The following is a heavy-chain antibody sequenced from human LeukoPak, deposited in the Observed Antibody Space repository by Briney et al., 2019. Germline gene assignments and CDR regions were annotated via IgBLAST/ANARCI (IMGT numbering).Heavy chain of an antibody. CDR1: GFTFSSYS. J-gene: IGHJ4*02. CDR3: ARSGDYGGIFDY. D-gene: IGHD4-23*01. V-gene: IGHV3-21*01. Sequence: GGSLRLSCAASGFTFSSYSMNWVCQAPGKGLEWVSSISSTSSYIYYADSVKGRFTISRDNAKNSLYLQMNSLRAEDTAVYYCARSGDYGGIFDYWGQGTLVTVSS. CDR2: ISSTSSYI.